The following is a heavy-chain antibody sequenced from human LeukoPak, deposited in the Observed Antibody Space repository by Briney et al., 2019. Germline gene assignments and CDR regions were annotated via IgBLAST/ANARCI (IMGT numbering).Heavy chain of an antibody. D-gene: IGHD2-2*01. V-gene: IGHV4-34*01. Sequence: SSETLSLTCAVYGGSFSGYYWSWIRQPPGKGLEWIGEINHSGSTNYNPSLKSRVTMSVDTSKNQFSLKLSSVTAADTAVYYCARALVVPAASTPYYYGMDVWGQGTTVTVSS. J-gene: IGHJ6*02. CDR1: GGSFSGYY. CDR3: ARALVVPAASTPYYYGMDV. CDR2: INHSGST.